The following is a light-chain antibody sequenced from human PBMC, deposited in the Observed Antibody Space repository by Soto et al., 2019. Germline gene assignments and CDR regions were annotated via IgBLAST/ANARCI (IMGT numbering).Light chain of an antibody. Sequence: EIVRTQSPATLSVAPGATATLSCRASQSVSTDLAWYQQKPGQVPRVLIYGASTRATDIPARFSGSGYGTDFTLTIDSLQSEDFAVYYCQQYNNWPRTFGQGTKVEIK. CDR1: QSVSTD. CDR3: QQYNNWPRT. CDR2: GAS. J-gene: IGKJ1*01. V-gene: IGKV3-15*01.